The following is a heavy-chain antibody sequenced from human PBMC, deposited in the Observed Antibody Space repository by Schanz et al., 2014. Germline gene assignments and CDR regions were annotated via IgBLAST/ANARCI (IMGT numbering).Heavy chain of an antibody. CDR2: ISAYNGNT. J-gene: IGHJ3*02. D-gene: IGHD5-18*01. V-gene: IGHV1-18*01. Sequence: QVQLVQSGAEVKKPGSSMKVSCKASGGTFNSYTINWVRQAPGQGLEWMGWISAYNGNTNYAQKLQGRVTMTTDTSTSTAYMELRSLRSDDTALYYCTRGGYSYALSAFDIWGQGTMVTVSS. CDR3: TRGGYSYALSAFDI. CDR1: GGTFNSYT.